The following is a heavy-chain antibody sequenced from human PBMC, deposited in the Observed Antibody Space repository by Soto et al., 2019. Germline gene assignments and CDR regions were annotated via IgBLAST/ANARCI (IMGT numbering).Heavy chain of an antibody. D-gene: IGHD3-3*01. CDR2: ISYDGSNK. V-gene: IGHV3-30*18. Sequence: GGSLRLSCAASGFTFSSYGMHWVRQAPGKGLEWVAVISYDGSNKYYADSVKGRFTISRDNSKNTLYLQMNSLRAEDTAVYYCAKDQGFTMGRHYGMDVWGQGTTVTVSS. CDR3: AKDQGFTMGRHYGMDV. J-gene: IGHJ6*02. CDR1: GFTFSSYG.